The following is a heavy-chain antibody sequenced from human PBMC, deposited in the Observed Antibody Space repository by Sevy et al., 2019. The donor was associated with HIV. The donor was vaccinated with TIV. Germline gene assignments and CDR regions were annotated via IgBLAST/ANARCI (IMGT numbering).Heavy chain of an antibody. CDR1: GGSISSYY. CDR2: IDYSGST. J-gene: IGHJ3*02. D-gene: IGHD5-18*01. V-gene: IGHV4-59*01. Sequence: SETLSLTCTVSGGSISSYYWSWIRQPPGKGLEWIGYIDYSGSTNYTPSLKSRVTISVDKSKNQFSLKLSSVTAADTAVYYCARRRGYSYGFDAFDIWGQGTMVTVSS. CDR3: ARRRGYSYGFDAFDI.